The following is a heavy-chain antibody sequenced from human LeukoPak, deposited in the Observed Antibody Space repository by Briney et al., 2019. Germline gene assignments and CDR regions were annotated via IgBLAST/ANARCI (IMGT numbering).Heavy chain of an antibody. J-gene: IGHJ6*04. CDR2: IRYDGSNK. CDR1: GFTFSSYG. V-gene: IGHV3-30*02. CDR3: ARDSFAGGDFWSGYSPFGMDV. D-gene: IGHD3-3*01. Sequence: GGSLRLSCAASGFTFSSYGMHWVRQAPGKGLEWVAFIRYDGSNKYYADSVKGRFTISRDNSKNTLYLQMNSLRAEDTAVYYCARDSFAGGDFWSGYSPFGMDVWGKGTTVTVSS.